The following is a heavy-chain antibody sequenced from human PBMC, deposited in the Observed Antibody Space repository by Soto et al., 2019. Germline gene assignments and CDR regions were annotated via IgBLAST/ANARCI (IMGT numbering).Heavy chain of an antibody. V-gene: IGHV3-33*01. CDR3: VRDWATVTTPLF. J-gene: IGHJ4*02. D-gene: IGHD5-12*01. CDR2: VWYDGNNK. CDR1: GFTFNSYG. Sequence: PGGSLGLSCAASGFTFNSYGMHWVRQAPGKGLEWVAVVWYDGNNKYYADSVKGRFTISRDNSKNTLYLEMNSLRVDDTAVYYCVRDWATVTTPLFWGQGALVTVSS.